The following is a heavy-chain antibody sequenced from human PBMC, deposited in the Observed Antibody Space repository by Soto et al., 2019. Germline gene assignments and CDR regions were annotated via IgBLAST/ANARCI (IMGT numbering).Heavy chain of an antibody. J-gene: IGHJ3*02. CDR3: ARAIQDAFDI. D-gene: IGHD3-3*01. CDR2: MYSGGST. Sequence: EEQLVESGGGLVQPGGSLRLSCAASGFTVSRNYMSWVRQAPGKGLEWVSAMYSGGSTYYADSVKGRFTISRHTSENTLYLQMNSLRAEDTAVYYCARAIQDAFDIWGQGTMVTVSS. CDR1: GFTVSRNY. V-gene: IGHV3-53*04.